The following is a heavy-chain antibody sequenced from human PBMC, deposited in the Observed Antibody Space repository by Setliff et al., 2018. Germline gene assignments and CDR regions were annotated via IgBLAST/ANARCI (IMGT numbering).Heavy chain of an antibody. J-gene: IGHJ6*03. CDR2: IIPRLGIG. CDR1: GGTFRNYG. Sequence: SVKVSCKATGGTFRNYGISWVRQAPGQGLEWMGGIIPRLGIGTYAQKLQGRVTITTDESTTTAYMELSSLRSEDTAVYYCARRGVGMGMDVWGKGTTVTVSS. D-gene: IGHD2-2*01. V-gene: IGHV1-69*10. CDR3: ARRGVGMGMDV.